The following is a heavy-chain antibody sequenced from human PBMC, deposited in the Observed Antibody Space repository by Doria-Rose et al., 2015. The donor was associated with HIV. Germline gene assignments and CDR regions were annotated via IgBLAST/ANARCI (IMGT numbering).Heavy chain of an antibody. CDR2: ISNDGSIV. V-gene: IGHV3-30*15. CDR3: AKVMTTVNFYYGTHV. Sequence: QVQLVQSGRGVVQPGGSLRLSCAASGFSFSSYAMHWVRQAPGKGLEWVAVISNDGSIVDFEDSVKGRSTISRDNCKDTLYLQMSSLRAEDTAVYYCAKVMTTVNFYYGTHVGGRGTKVTVSS. CDR1: GFSFSSYA. J-gene: IGHJ6*02.